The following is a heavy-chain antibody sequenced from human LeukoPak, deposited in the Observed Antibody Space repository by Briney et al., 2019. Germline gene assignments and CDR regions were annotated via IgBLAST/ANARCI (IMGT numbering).Heavy chain of an antibody. J-gene: IGHJ6*04. Sequence: ASVKVSCKASGYTFSSYTITWVRQAPGQGLEWVGWISTYNGDTEYAHMLQGRVTMTTDTSTSTVYMDLRSLRSDDTAVYYCARDTYYYSSGSYLDVWSKGTTVTISS. V-gene: IGHV1-18*01. CDR3: ARDTYYYSSGSYLDV. CDR1: GYTFSSYT. D-gene: IGHD3-10*01. CDR2: ISTYNGDT.